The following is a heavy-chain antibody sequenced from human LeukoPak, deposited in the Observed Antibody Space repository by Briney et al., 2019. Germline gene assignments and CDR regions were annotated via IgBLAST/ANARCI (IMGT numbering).Heavy chain of an antibody. CDR1: GYTFTGYY. CDR2: INTNSGGT. D-gene: IGHD1-20*01. J-gene: IGHJ4*02. Sequence: GASVKVSCKASGYTFTGYYMHGVRQAPGQGLEWMGRINTNSGGTNYAQKFQGRVTMTRDTSITTAYMELSRLRSDDTAVYYCARDSGITGTTGAIDYWGQGTLVTVSS. CDR3: ARDSGITGTTGAIDY. V-gene: IGHV1-2*06.